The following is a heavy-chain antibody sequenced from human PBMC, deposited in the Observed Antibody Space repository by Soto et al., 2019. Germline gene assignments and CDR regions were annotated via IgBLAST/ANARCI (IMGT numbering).Heavy chain of an antibody. CDR3: AREVRKAQVDY. D-gene: IGHD3-10*01. CDR1: GFTFSSYS. J-gene: IGHJ4*02. CDR2: ISSSSSTI. Sequence: PGGSLRLSCAASGFTFSSYSMNWVRQAPGKGLEWVSYISSSSSTIYYADSVKGRFTISRDNAKNSLYLQMNSLRAEDTAVYYCAREVRKAQVDYWGQGTLVTSPQ. V-gene: IGHV3-48*01.